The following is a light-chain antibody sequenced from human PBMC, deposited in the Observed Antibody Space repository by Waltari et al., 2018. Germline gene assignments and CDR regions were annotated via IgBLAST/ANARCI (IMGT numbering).Light chain of an antibody. V-gene: IGKV1-39*01. CDR2: AAS. CDR1: QSISSY. Sequence: DIQMTQSPSSLPSSVGDRVAITCRASQSISSYLNWYQQKPGKAPKLLIYAASSLQSGVPSRFSGSGSGTDFTLTISSLQPEDFATYYCQQNYSTPRTFGQGTKVEIK. CDR3: QQNYSTPRT. J-gene: IGKJ1*01.